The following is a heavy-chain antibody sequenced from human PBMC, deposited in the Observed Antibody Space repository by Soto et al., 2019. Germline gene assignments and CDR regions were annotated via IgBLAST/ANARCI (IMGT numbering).Heavy chain of an antibody. CDR1: GGTFSSYA. D-gene: IGHD2-2*01. V-gene: IGHV1-69*12. Sequence: QVQLVQSGAEVKKPGSSVKVSCKASGGTFSSYAVSWVRQAPGQGLEWMGGIIPIFGTVNYAQKFQDRVTITADESTSAAYMELNSLRSEDTAVYYCARVAPYPKRKDIVLVPAAVTEAFDIWGQGTMVTVSS. CDR3: ARVAPYPKRKDIVLVPAAVTEAFDI. J-gene: IGHJ3*02. CDR2: IIPIFGTV.